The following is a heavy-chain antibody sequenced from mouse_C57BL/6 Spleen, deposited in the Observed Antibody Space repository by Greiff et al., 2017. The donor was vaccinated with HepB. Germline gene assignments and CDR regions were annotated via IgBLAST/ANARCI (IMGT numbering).Heavy chain of an antibody. CDR1: GYTFTSYW. CDR3: ARADCAMGY. CDR2: IDPNSGGT. Sequence: VQLQQSGAEFVKPGASVKLSCKASGYTFTSYWMHWVKQRPGRGLEWIGWIDPNSGGTKYNEKFKSKSTLTVDKPSSTAYMQLSSLTSEDSAVYYCARADCAMGYWGQGTAVTVSS. J-gene: IGHJ4*01. V-gene: IGHV1-72*01.